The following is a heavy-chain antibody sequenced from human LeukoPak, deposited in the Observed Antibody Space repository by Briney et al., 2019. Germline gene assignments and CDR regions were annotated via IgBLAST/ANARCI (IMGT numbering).Heavy chain of an antibody. Sequence: GRSLRLSCAASGFTFSSYAMHWVRHPPGEGLEWVAVISYDGSNKYYADSAKGRLTTSRDHSNNTLYLQMNSLRAEDTAVYYCARVGRQKTYYYDSIGNASGYGMDVWGQGTTVTVSS. CDR3: ARVGRQKTYYYDSIGNASGYGMDV. CDR1: GFTFSSYA. CDR2: ISYDGSNK. D-gene: IGHD3-22*01. V-gene: IGHV3-30-3*01. J-gene: IGHJ6*02.